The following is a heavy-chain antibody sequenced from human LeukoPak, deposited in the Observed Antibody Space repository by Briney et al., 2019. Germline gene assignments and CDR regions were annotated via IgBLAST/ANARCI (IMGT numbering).Heavy chain of an antibody. CDR2: IWYDGSNK. J-gene: IGHJ4*02. Sequence: SGGSLRLSCTASGFTFTSYAMTWVRQAPGKGLEWVAVIWYDGSNKYYADSVKGRFTISRDNSKNTLYLQMNSLRAEDTAVYYCAKDIVASREKARPFDYWGQGTLVTVSS. V-gene: IGHV3-30*02. CDR3: AKDIVASREKARPFDY. D-gene: IGHD6-6*01. CDR1: GFTFTSYA.